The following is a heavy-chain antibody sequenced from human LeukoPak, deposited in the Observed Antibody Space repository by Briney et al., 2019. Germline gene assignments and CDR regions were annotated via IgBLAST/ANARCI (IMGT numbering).Heavy chain of an antibody. D-gene: IGHD2-15*01. J-gene: IGHJ3*02. V-gene: IGHV1-69*05. CDR2: IIPIFGTA. CDR3: ARERYCSGGSCYSLDAFDI. Sequence: ASVKVSCKASGGTFSSYAISWVRQAPGQGLEWMGGIIPIFGTANYAQKFQGRVTITTDESTSTAYMELSSLRSEDTAVYYCARERYCSGGSCYSLDAFDIWGQGTMVTVSS. CDR1: GGTFSSYA.